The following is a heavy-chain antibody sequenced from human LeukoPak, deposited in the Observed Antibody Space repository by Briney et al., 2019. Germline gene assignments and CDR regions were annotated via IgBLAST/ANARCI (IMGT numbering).Heavy chain of an antibody. CDR3: ARGLASIAARPFWFDP. V-gene: IGHV5-51*01. CDR2: IYPGDSDT. CDR1: GYSFTSYW. J-gene: IGHJ5*02. D-gene: IGHD6-6*01. Sequence: GESLKISCKGSGYSFTSYWNGWVRQMPGKGLEWMGIIYPGDSDTRYSPSFQGQVTISADKSISTAYLQWSSLKASDTAMYYCARGLASIAARPFWFDPWGQRTLVTVSS.